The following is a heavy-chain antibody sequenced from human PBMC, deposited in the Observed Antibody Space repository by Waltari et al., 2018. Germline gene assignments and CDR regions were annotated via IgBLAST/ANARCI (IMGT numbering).Heavy chain of an antibody. V-gene: IGHV4-39*01. CDR2: IYYSGST. D-gene: IGHD6-13*01. CDR3: ARTEYSSSWPHDMLVDY. J-gene: IGHJ4*02. CDR1: GGSISSSSYY. Sequence: QLQLQESGPGLVKPSETLSLTCTVSGGSISSSSYYWGWIRQPPGKGLEWIGSIYYSGSTYYNPSLKSRVTISVDTSKNQFSLKLSSVTAADTAVYYCARTEYSSSWPHDMLVDYWGQGTLVTVSS.